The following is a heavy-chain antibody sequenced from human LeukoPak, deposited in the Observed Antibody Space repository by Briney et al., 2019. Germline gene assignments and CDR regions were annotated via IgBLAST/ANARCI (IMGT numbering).Heavy chain of an antibody. Sequence: GGSLRLSCTASGFTFSDYYMSWIRQAPGKGLEWVSYISNSGSTIYYADSMKGRFTISRDNAKNSLYLQMNSLRADDTAVYYCARAEAVADPGDYWGQGTLVTVSS. V-gene: IGHV3-11*04. CDR2: ISNSGSTI. CDR1: GFTFSDYY. D-gene: IGHD6-19*01. CDR3: ARAEAVADPGDY. J-gene: IGHJ4*02.